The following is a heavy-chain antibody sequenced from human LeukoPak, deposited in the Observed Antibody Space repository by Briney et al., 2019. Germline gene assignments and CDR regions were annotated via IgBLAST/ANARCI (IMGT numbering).Heavy chain of an antibody. J-gene: IGHJ2*01. D-gene: IGHD3-3*01. V-gene: IGHV3-23*01. CDR2: ISGSGGST. Sequence: PGGSLRLSCAASGFTFSSYAMNWVRQAPGKGLEWVSAISGSGGSTYYADSVKGRFTISRDNSKNTLYLQMNSLRAEDTAVYYCARPKTDNYDFWSGTDWYFDLWGRGTLVTVSS. CDR1: GFTFSSYA. CDR3: ARPKTDNYDFWSGTDWYFDL.